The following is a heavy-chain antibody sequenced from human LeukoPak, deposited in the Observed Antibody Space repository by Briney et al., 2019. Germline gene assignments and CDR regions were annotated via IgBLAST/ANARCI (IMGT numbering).Heavy chain of an antibody. D-gene: IGHD3-10*01. CDR2: IYPGDSET. V-gene: IGHV5-51*01. CDR1: GYSFASYW. Sequence: GESLKISCKGSGYSFASYWSGWVRQMPGKGLEWMGIIYPGDSETRYSPSFQGQVTISADKSISTAFLHWSSLKASDTAMYYCATNFMVRGVPNWFDPWGQGTLVTVSS. J-gene: IGHJ5*02. CDR3: ATNFMVRGVPNWFDP.